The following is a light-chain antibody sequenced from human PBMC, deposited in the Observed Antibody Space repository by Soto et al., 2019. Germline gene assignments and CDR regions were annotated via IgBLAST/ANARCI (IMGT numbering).Light chain of an antibody. J-gene: IGKJ1*01. CDR3: QQSYSTPPT. CDR1: QSINNH. CDR2: AAS. V-gene: IGKV1-39*01. Sequence: DIQMTQSPSSLFASVGDRFSITCRASQSINNHLNWYQQKPGKAPKLLIYAASSLQSAVPSRFSGSGSGTDFTLTISALQPEDFATYYCQQSYSTPPTFGQGTKVDIK.